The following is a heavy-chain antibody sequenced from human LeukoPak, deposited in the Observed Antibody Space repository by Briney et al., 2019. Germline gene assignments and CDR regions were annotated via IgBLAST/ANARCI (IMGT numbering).Heavy chain of an antibody. CDR1: GGTFSSYA. D-gene: IGHD2-2*02. V-gene: IGHV1-69*01. J-gene: IGHJ4*02. CDR3: ASGYCSSTSCYTETISFDY. Sequence: GSSVRVSCKASGGTFSSYAISWVRQAPGQGLEWMGGIIPIFGTANYAQKFQGRVTITADESTSTAYMELSSLRSEDTAVYYCASGYCSSTSCYTETISFDYWGQGTLVTVSS. CDR2: IIPIFGTA.